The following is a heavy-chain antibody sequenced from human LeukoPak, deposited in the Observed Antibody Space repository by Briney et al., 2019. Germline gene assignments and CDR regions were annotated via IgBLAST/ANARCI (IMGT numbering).Heavy chain of an antibody. CDR3: ARAVGADFWSGTNWFDP. D-gene: IGHD3-3*01. CDR1: GYSISSSNW. V-gene: IGHV4-28*05. CDR2: IYYSGSI. J-gene: IGHJ5*02. Sequence: PSETLPLTCAVSGYSISSSNWWGWIRQPPGKGLEWIGYIYYSGSIYYNPSLKSRVAMSVDTSKNQFSLKLSSVTAVDTAVYYCARAVGADFWSGTNWFDPWGQGTLVTVSS.